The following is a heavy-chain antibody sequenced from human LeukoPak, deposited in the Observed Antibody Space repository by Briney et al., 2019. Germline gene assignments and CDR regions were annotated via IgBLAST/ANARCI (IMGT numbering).Heavy chain of an antibody. CDR1: GYTFTGYY. J-gene: IGHJ4*02. D-gene: IGHD3-10*01. CDR3: ARDRGRLGELAEIDY. V-gene: IGHV1-2*02. CDR2: MDPNSGGT. Sequence: ASVKVSCKASGYTFTGYYMHWVRQAPGQGLEWMGWMDPNSGGTHYAQKFQDRVTMTRDTSISTAYMELSSLRSDDTAVYYCARDRGRLGELAEIDYWGQGTLVTVSS.